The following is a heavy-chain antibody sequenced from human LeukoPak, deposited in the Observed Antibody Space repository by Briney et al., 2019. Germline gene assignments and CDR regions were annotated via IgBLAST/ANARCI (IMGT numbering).Heavy chain of an antibody. CDR3: ARGMIENGSSALDI. CDR1: DCSISSHYN. Sequence: SATLSLTSAVSDCSISSHYNWVWLRQRPGMGLDSIGSICHSWISYYNSALNSLIIISVDTSKYQFSLKLSSVTAADTAVYYCARGMIENGSSALDIWGQGTRVAVSS. CDR2: ICHSWIS. J-gene: IGHJ3*02. V-gene: IGHV4-38-2*01. D-gene: IGHD3-22*01.